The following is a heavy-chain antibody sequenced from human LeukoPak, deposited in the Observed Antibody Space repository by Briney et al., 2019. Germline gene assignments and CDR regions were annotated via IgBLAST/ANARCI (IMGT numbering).Heavy chain of an antibody. Sequence: SETLSLTCVVSGASISSSNWCSWVRQPPGKGLEWIGEIHHSGTTNYNPSLKSRLTISVDKSNNQFSLKLSSVTAADTAVYYCARGYRIVAVPAAITNWFDPWGQGTLVTVSS. V-gene: IGHV4-4*02. CDR1: GASISSSNW. J-gene: IGHJ5*02. CDR3: ARGYRIVAVPAAITNWFDP. CDR2: IHHSGTT. D-gene: IGHD2-2*01.